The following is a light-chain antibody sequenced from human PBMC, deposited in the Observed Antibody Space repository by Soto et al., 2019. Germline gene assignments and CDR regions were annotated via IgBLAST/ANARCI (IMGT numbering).Light chain of an antibody. CDR1: QGVSRK. Sequence: DICSCRASQGVSRKLAWYQPKPGQAPRLLISGASTGATGIPARFSGSGSGTEFTLTISCLQSEYCALSYCQPYRTWPVTVGGGTKVDIK. V-gene: IGKV3-15*01. CDR2: GAS. CDR3: QPYRTWPVT. J-gene: IGKJ4*01.